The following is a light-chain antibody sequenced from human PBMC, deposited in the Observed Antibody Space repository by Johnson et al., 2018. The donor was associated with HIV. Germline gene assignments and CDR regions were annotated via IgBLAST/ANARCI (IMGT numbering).Light chain of an antibody. J-gene: IGLJ1*01. CDR3: GTWDSSLSAGINYV. CDR2: ENN. Sequence: QSVLTQPPSVSAAPGQKVTISCSGSSSNIGNNYVSWYQQLPGTAPKLLIYENNKRPSGIPDRFSGSKSGTSATLGITGLQTGDEADYYSGTWDSSLSAGINYVFGTGTKVTVL. V-gene: IGLV1-51*02. CDR1: SSNIGNNY.